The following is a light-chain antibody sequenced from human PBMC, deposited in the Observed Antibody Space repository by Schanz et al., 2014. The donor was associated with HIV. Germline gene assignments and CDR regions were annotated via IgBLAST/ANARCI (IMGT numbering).Light chain of an antibody. CDR1: SSNIGAGYD. CDR3: SAWDDSRRGQVV. V-gene: IGLV1-40*01. J-gene: IGLJ2*01. Sequence: QSVLTQPPSVSGAPGQRVTISCTGSSSNIGAGYDVHWYQQLPGTAPKLLIYGNSNRPSGVPDRFSGSKSGTSASLAITGLRAEDEADYYCSAWDDSRRGQVVFGGGTKVTVL. CDR2: GNS.